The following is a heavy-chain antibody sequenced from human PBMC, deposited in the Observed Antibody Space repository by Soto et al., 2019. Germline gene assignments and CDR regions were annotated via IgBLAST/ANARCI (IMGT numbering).Heavy chain of an antibody. CDR1: GDSIRSSHW. CDR3: AKIKGDSLFFDY. D-gene: IGHD2-21*02. J-gene: IGHJ4*02. Sequence: PSETLSLTCAVSGDSIRSSHWWSWVRQPPGKGLEWIGETFHSGSTTYNPSLRRRVTISADKSKNQFSLRLTSVIAADTAVYYCAKIKGDSLFFDYWGQGALVTVSS. V-gene: IGHV4-4*02. CDR2: TFHSGST.